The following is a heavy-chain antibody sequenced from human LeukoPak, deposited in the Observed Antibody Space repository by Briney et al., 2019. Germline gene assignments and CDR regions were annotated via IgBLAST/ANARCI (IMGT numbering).Heavy chain of an antibody. V-gene: IGHV4-34*01. D-gene: IGHD6-25*01. CDR1: GGSFSGHY. CDR3: ARGRTGAAALDF. J-gene: IGHJ4*02. Sequence: SETLSLTCAVYGGSFSGHYWTWIRQSPGKGLEWIGESTHSGCTNYNPSLKSRLTISVDTFKNQFSLKLTSVSAADTAVYHCARGRTGAAALDFWGPGTLVTVSS. CDR2: STHSGCT.